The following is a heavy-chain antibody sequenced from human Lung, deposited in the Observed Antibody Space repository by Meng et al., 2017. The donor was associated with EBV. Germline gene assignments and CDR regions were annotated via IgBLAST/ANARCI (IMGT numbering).Heavy chain of an antibody. CDR1: GFSLSNRGVG. Sequence: QITLKWSGPTLVKPTQTLTLTCSFSGFSLSNRGVGVGWICQPPGKALEWLALIYWDDDKRYNPSLKSRLTITKDTSKNQVVLTVTNMDPVDTATYYCAHLITARPFDYWGQGTLVTVSS. J-gene: IGHJ4*02. CDR3: AHLITARPFDY. D-gene: IGHD6-6*01. V-gene: IGHV2-5*02. CDR2: IYWDDDK.